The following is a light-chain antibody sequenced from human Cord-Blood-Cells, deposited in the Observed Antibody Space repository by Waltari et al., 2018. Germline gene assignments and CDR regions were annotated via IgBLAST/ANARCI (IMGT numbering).Light chain of an antibody. CDR3: CSYAGSSTYV. Sequence: QSALTQPASVSGSPGQSITISCTGTSSDVGSYNLVSWYQQHPGKAPKLMIYEGSKRPSGXSNRISGSKSGNTACLTISGLQAEDEADYYCCSYAGSSTYVFGTGTKVTVL. J-gene: IGLJ1*01. V-gene: IGLV2-23*01. CDR1: SSDVGSYNL. CDR2: EGS.